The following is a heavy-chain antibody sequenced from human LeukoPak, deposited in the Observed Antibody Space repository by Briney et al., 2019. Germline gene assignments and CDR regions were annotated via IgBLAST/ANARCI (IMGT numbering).Heavy chain of an antibody. CDR2: IYYSGST. J-gene: IGHJ4*02. CDR1: GGSISSSSYY. Sequence: PSETLSLTCTVSGGSISSSSYYWSWIRQPPGKGLEWIGYIYYSGSTNYNPSLKSRVTISVDTSNNQFSLKLSSVTAADTAVYYCAREAVPGTFGSGFDYWGQGTLVTVSS. CDR3: AREAVPGTFGSGFDY. V-gene: IGHV4-61*01. D-gene: IGHD6-19*01.